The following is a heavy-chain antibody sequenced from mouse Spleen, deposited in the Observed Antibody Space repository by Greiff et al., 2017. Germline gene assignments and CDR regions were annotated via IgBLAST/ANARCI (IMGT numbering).Heavy chain of an antibody. D-gene: IGHD1-1*02. CDR3: ARYEHYASFYWYFDV. J-gene: IGHJ1*01. CDR1: GYTFTNYW. V-gene: IGHV1-63*01. Sequence: QVQLQQSGAELVRPGTSVKMSCKASGYTFTNYWIGWAKQRPGHGLEWIGDIYPGGGYTNYNEKFKGKATLTADKPSSTAYMQFSSLTSEDSAIYYCARYEHYASFYWYFDVWGAGTTVTVSS. CDR2: IYPGGGYT.